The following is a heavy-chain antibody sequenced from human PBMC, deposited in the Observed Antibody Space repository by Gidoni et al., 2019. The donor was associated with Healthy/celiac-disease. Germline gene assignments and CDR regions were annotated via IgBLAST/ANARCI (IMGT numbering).Heavy chain of an antibody. CDR3: ASGYCSGGSCYPGDY. Sequence: EVQLVESGGGLVKPGGSLRLSCAASGFTFSSYSMNWVRQAPGKGLEWVSSISSSSSYIYYADLVKGRFTISRDNAKNSLYLQMNSLRAEDTAVYYCASGYCSGGSCYPGDYWGQGTLVTVSS. CDR1: GFTFSSYS. J-gene: IGHJ4*02. D-gene: IGHD2-15*01. CDR2: ISSSSSYI. V-gene: IGHV3-21*01.